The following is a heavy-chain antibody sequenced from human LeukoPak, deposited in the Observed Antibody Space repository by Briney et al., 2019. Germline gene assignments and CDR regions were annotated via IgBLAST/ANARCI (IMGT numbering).Heavy chain of an antibody. D-gene: IGHD1-26*01. CDR3: ARDLNGSYGRWLDP. CDR2: ISYTGSA. CDR1: GGYINSHY. J-gene: IGHJ5*02. Sequence: PSETLSLTCTVSGGYINSHYWGWIRQPPGKVLEYIGYISYTGSAIYSPSLESRVTISIDTSKKQFSLNLRSVNTADTAVYYCARDLNGSYGRWLDPWGQGTLVTVSS. V-gene: IGHV4-59*11.